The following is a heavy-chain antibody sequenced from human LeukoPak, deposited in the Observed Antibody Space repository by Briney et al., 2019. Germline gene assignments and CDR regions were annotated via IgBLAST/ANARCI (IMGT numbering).Heavy chain of an antibody. D-gene: IGHD3-10*01. Sequence: SETLSLTCTVSGGSISSYYWSWIRQPPGKGLEWIGYIYYSGSTNYNPSLKSRVTISVDTSKNQFSLKLSSATAADTAVYYCARSLLWFGELSDDYYGMDVWGQGTTVTVSS. CDR2: IYYSGST. J-gene: IGHJ6*02. CDR1: GGSISSYY. CDR3: ARSLLWFGELSDDYYGMDV. V-gene: IGHV4-59*01.